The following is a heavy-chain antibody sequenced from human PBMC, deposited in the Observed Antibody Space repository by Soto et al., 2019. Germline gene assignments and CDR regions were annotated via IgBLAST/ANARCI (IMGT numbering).Heavy chain of an antibody. D-gene: IGHD6-13*01. J-gene: IGHJ4*02. V-gene: IGHV4-59*08. CDR3: ARQQPAAAGIDY. Sequence: SETLSLTCTVSGGSISSYYWSWIRQPPGKGLEWIGYIYYSGSTNYNPSLKSRVTISVDTSKNQFSLKLSSVTAADTAVYYCARQQPAAAGIDYWGQGTLVTVSS. CDR1: GGSISSYY. CDR2: IYYSGST.